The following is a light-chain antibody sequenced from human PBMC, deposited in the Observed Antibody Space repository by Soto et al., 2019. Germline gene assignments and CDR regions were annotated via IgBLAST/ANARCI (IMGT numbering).Light chain of an antibody. CDR2: DVS. J-gene: IGLJ1*01. CDR1: SSDVGGYNY. Sequence: QSVLTQPRSVSGSPGQSVTISCTGTSSDVGGYNYVSWYQQHPGKAPKLMIYDVSKRPSGVPDRFSGSKSGNTASLTISGLQVEDEADYYCCSYAGSYTFYVFGTG. V-gene: IGLV2-11*01. CDR3: CSYAGSYTFYV.